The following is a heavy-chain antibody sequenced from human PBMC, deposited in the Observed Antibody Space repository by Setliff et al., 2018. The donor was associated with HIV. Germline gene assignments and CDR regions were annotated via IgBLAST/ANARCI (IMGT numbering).Heavy chain of an antibody. CDR1: GGTFSSYA. D-gene: IGHD6-19*01. Sequence: SVKVSCKASGGTFSSYAISWVRQAPGQGLEWMGGIIPILGIANYAQKFQGRLTMTRDTSTNTVYMELSSLRSEDTAVYYCAKVIPGPAINSGRIKNWFDPWGEGTLVTVSS. CDR3: AKVIPGPAINSGRIKNWFDP. J-gene: IGHJ5*02. CDR2: IIPILGIA. V-gene: IGHV1-69*10.